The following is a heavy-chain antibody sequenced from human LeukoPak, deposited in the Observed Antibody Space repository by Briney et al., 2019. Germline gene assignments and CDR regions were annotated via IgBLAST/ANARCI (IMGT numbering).Heavy chain of an antibody. CDR1: GYTFTDYY. D-gene: IGHD6-19*01. V-gene: IGHV1-69*13. Sequence: SVKVSCKASGYTFTDYYMHWVRQAPGQGLEWMGGIIPIFGTANYAQKFQGRVTITADESTSTAYMELSSLRSEDTAVYYCASSGIAVHWGQGTLVTVSS. J-gene: IGHJ4*02. CDR3: ASSGIAVH. CDR2: IIPIFGTA.